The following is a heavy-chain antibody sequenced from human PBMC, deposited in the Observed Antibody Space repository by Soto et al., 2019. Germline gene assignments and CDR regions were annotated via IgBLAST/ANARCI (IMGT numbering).Heavy chain of an antibody. J-gene: IGHJ4*02. CDR1: GGTFSSYA. CDR2: IIPIFGTA. CDR3: ASSGTAMVTVDY. D-gene: IGHD5-18*01. V-gene: IGHV1-69*13. Sequence: GASVKVSCKASGGTFSSYAISWVRQAPGQGLEWMGGIIPIFGTANYAQKFQGRVTITADESTSTAYMELSSLRSEDTAVYYCASSGTAMVTVDYWGQGTLVTVSS.